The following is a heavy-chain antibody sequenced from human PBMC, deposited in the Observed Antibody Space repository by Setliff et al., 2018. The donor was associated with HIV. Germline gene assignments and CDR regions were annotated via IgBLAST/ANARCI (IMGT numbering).Heavy chain of an antibody. CDR2: INHDGDYR. Sequence: PGGSLRLSCAASGFTFSSYTIHWVRQAPGKGLEYVSAINHDGDYRYYAESVKGRFTMSRDNSKSTVYLQMGSLRAEDTAVYYCATVRGYYYDSSGQEYFQHWGQGTLVTVSS. J-gene: IGHJ1*01. CDR1: GFTFSSYT. D-gene: IGHD3-22*01. V-gene: IGHV3-64*02. CDR3: ATVRGYYYDSSGQEYFQH.